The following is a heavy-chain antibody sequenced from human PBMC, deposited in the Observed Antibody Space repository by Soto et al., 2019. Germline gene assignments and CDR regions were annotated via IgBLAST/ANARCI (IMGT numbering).Heavy chain of an antibody. D-gene: IGHD3-3*01. Sequence: QITLNESGPTQVNPRQTLTLTCTFSGFSLTTSGVGVGWIRQSPGKAPEWLALIYWDDDKRYSPSLKSRLTITKDTSKNQVALTMPDLDPADTATYYCAHRVLRTVFGLVTTTAIYFDFWGQGTPVAVSS. CDR3: AHRVLRTVFGLVTTTAIYFDF. V-gene: IGHV2-5*02. CDR2: IYWDDDK. J-gene: IGHJ4*02. CDR1: GFSLTTSGVG.